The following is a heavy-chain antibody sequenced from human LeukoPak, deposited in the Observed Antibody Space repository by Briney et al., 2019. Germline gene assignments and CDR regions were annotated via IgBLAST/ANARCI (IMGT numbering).Heavy chain of an antibody. CDR2: IYSGGST. J-gene: IGHJ3*02. CDR3: ARLSYYYDSSGYYPPDAFDI. V-gene: IGHV3-53*01. CDR1: GFTVSSNY. Sequence: QPGGSLSLSCAASGFTVSSNYMSWVRQAPGKGLEWVSVIYSGGSTYYADSVKGRFTISRDNSKNTLYLQMNSLRAEDTAVYYCARLSYYYDSSGYYPPDAFDIWGQGTMVTVSP. D-gene: IGHD3-22*01.